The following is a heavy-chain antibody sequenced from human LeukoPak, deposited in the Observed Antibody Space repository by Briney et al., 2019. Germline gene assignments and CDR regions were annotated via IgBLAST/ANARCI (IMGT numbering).Heavy chain of an antibody. Sequence: SETLSLTCGVQGESFSGYYWSWIRQPPGKGLEWIGEISHSGITNYSPSLQSRVTISVDTSKNQFSLKLTSVTAADTAVYYYGGSGPYYRGQGSLVPVPP. CDR1: GESFSGYY. CDR3: GGSGPYY. V-gene: IGHV4-34*01. CDR2: ISHSGIT. J-gene: IGHJ4*02. D-gene: IGHD3-16*01.